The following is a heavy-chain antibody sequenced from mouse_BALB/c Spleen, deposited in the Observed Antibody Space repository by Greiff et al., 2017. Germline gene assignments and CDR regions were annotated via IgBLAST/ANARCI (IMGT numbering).Heavy chain of an antibody. CDR2: IYPGGGYT. J-gene: IGHJ2*01. Sequence: QVQMKQSGAELVRPGTSVTISCKASGYTFTNYWLGWVKQRPGHGLEWIGDIYPGGGYTNYNEKFKGKATLTADTSSSTAYMQLSSLTSEDSAVYFCAREGDGDYWGQGTTLTVSS. V-gene: IGHV1-63*02. D-gene: IGHD2-3*01. CDR3: AREGDGDY. CDR1: GYTFTNYW.